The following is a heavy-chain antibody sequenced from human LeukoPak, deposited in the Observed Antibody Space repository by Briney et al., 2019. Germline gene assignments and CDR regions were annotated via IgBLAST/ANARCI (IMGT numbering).Heavy chain of an antibody. CDR2: IWSSRSYI. Sequence: GGSHTLSRAASGCTLSSYRMIRVRLAPGEGRERVAAIWSSRSYIDYADSVKGRFTISRDNAKNSLYLQMNSLRAEDTAVYYCASWGVPAGPQDDAFEIWGQGTMVTVSS. D-gene: IGHD2-2*01. CDR3: ASWGVPAGPQDDAFEI. CDR1: GCTLSSYR. V-gene: IGHV3-21*01. J-gene: IGHJ3*02.